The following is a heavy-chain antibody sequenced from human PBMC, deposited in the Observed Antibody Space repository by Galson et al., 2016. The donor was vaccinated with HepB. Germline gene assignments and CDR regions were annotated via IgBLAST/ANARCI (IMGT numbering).Heavy chain of an antibody. CDR2: IYWDDDK. CDR3: AHSTSLFGSSSYYFDF. CDR1: GFSLTTTGVG. Sequence: PALVKPTQTLTLTCTFSGFSLTTTGVGVGWIRQPPGKALEWLALIYWDDDKRYSPSLKSRLTITKDTSKNQAVLTVTSMDPVDTGTYFCAHSTSLFGSSSYYFDFWGQGSLVTVSS. D-gene: IGHD6-6*01. J-gene: IGHJ4*02. V-gene: IGHV2-5*02.